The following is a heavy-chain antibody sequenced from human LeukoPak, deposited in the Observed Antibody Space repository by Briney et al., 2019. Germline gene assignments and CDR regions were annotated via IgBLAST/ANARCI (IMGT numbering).Heavy chain of an antibody. J-gene: IGHJ2*01. V-gene: IGHV4-59*01. Sequence: SETLSLTCTVSGGSISSYYWSWIRQPPGKGLEWIGYIFYSGSTNYNPSLKSRVTIPVDTSKNQFSLKLSSVTAAVTAVYYCARVYYSNSYDYWYFDLWGRGTLVTVSS. CDR2: IFYSGST. CDR1: GGSISSYY. CDR3: ARVYYSNSYDYWYFDL. D-gene: IGHD6-13*01.